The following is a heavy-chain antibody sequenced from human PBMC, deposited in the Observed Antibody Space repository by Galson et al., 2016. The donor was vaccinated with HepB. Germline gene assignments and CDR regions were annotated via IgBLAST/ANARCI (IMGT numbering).Heavy chain of an antibody. D-gene: IGHD6-19*01. CDR3: AKGKQWAGPYYLES. CDR2: LTGSGGSK. J-gene: IGHJ4*02. CDR1: GFSFSRYA. V-gene: IGHV3-23*01. Sequence: SLRLSCAASGFSFSRYAMMWVRQAPGKGLESVSGLTGSGGSKFYADSVKGRFTISRDNSKNTLYLEMDSLRVEDTAIYYCAKGKQWAGPYYLESWGQGTLVIVS.